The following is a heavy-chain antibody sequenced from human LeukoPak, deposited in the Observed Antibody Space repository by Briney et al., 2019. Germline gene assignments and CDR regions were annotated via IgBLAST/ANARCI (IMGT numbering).Heavy chain of an antibody. Sequence: PSQTLSLTCTVSGGSISSGDYYWSWIRQPPGKGLEWIGYIYYSGNTYYNPSLRSRVTMSVDTSKNQFSLNLSSVTAADTAVYYCATEKSTAFDIWGQGTMVTVSS. J-gene: IGHJ3*02. CDR3: ATEKSTAFDI. D-gene: IGHD2-2*01. CDR2: IYYSGNT. CDR1: GGSISSGDYY. V-gene: IGHV4-30-4*01.